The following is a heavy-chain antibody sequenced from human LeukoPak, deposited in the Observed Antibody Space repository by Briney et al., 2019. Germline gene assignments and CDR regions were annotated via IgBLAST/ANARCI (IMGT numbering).Heavy chain of an antibody. D-gene: IGHD3-9*01. CDR3: ARDAGPYFGNWFDP. CDR2: IYYSGST. V-gene: IGHV4-30-4*01. CDR1: GGSISSGDYY. J-gene: IGHJ5*02. Sequence: KPSQTLSLTCTVSGGSISSGDYYWSWIRQPPGTGLEWIGYIYYSGSTYYNPSLKSRVTISVDTSKNQFSLKLSSVTAADTAVYYCARDAGPYFGNWFDPWGQGTLVTVSS.